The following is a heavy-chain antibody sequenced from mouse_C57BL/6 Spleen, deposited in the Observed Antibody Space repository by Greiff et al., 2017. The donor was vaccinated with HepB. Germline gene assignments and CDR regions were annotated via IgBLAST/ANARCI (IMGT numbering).Heavy chain of an antibody. J-gene: IGHJ4*01. CDR1: GYTFTDYY. D-gene: IGHD2-2*01. V-gene: IGHV1-26*01. Sequence: EVQLQQSGPELVKPGASVKISCKASGYTFTDYYMNWVKQSHGKSLEWIGDINPNNGGTSYNQKFKGKATLTVDKSSSTAYMELRSLTSEDSAVYYCARSRSYGYDGHYYAMDYWGQGTSVTVSS. CDR2: INPNNGGT. CDR3: ARSRSYGYDGHYYAMDY.